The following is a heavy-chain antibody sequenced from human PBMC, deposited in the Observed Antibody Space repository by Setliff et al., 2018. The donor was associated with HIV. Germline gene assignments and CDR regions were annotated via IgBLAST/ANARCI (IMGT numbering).Heavy chain of an antibody. V-gene: IGHV4-34*11. Sequence: SETLSLTCAVYGGSLNDYYWSWIRLPPGKGLEWIGYIDYSGSTNQNPSLKNRVTISIDTSKKQFSLNLSSVTAADTAVYYCARDAGGSVGNYYFDYWGQGTLVTVSS. CDR2: IDYSGST. CDR1: GGSLNDYY. CDR3: ARDAGGSVGNYYFDY. D-gene: IGHD2-15*01. J-gene: IGHJ4*02.